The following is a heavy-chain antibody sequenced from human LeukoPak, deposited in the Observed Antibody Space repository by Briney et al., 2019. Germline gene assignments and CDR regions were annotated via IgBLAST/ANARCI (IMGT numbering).Heavy chain of an antibody. Sequence: PGGSLRLSCAASGFTFSSYSMNWVRQAPGKGLEWVSSISSSSSYIYYADSVKGRFTISRDNAKNSLYLQMNSLRAEDTVVYYCARDGSRDYGSGSYYNVGAFDTWGQGTMVTVSS. J-gene: IGHJ3*02. CDR2: ISSSSSYI. CDR3: ARDGSRDYGSGSYYNVGAFDT. D-gene: IGHD3-10*01. CDR1: GFTFSSYS. V-gene: IGHV3-21*01.